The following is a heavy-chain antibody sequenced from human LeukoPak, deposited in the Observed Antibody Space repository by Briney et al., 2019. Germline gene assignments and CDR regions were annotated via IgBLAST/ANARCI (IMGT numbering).Heavy chain of an antibody. V-gene: IGHV3-43*02. J-gene: IGHJ4*02. D-gene: IGHD5-18*01. Sequence: GGSLRLSCTASGFTLDDYAMHWVRQAPAKGLEWVSLISGDGGSTYYADSVKGRFTISRDNSKNSLYLQMNSLRTEDTALYYCAKDKRWRGYSYGSFDYWGQGTLVTVSS. CDR3: AKDKRWRGYSYGSFDY. CDR1: GFTLDDYA. CDR2: ISGDGGST.